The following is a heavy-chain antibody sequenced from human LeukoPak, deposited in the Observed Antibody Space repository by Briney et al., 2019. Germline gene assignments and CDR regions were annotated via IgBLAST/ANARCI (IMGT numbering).Heavy chain of an antibody. CDR2: ISYDGSNK. V-gene: IGHV3-30*03. D-gene: IGHD2-21*02. CDR3: ARDRDLTVLLDY. CDR1: GFTFSSYG. J-gene: IGHJ4*02. Sequence: PGGSLRLSCAASGFTFSSYGMHWVRQAPGKGLEWVAVISYDGSNKCYADSVKGRFTISRDNSKNTLYLQMNSLRAEDTAVYYCARDRDLTVLLDYWGQGTLVTVSS.